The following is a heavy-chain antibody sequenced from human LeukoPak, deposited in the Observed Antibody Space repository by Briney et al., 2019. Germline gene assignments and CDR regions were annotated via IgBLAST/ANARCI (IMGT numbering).Heavy chain of an antibody. CDR3: ARDRDLGRITIFGVVAYCYGMDV. CDR1: GFTFSSYA. D-gene: IGHD3-3*01. CDR2: ISYDGSNK. J-gene: IGHJ6*02. V-gene: IGHV3-30-3*01. Sequence: TGGSLRLSCAASGFTFSSYAMHWVRQAPGKGLEWVAVISYDGSNKYYADSVKGRFTISRDNSKNTLYLQMNSLRAEDTAVYYCARDRDLGRITIFGVVAYCYGMDVWGQGTTVTVSS.